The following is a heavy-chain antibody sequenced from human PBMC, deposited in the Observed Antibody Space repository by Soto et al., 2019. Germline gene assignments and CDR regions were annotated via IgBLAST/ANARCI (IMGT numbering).Heavy chain of an antibody. CDR3: ATDAGKTYYDSSGYYYASFDY. V-gene: IGHV1-24*01. Sequence: ASVKVSCKVSGYTLTELSMHWVRQAPGKGLEWMGGFDPEDGETIYAQKFQGRVTMTEDTSTDTAYMELSSLRSEDTAVYYCATDAGKTYYDSSGYYYASFDYWGQGTLVTSPQ. J-gene: IGHJ4*02. CDR1: GYTLTELS. D-gene: IGHD3-22*01. CDR2: FDPEDGET.